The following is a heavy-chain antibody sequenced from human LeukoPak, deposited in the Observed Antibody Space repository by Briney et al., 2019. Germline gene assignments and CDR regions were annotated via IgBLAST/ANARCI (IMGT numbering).Heavy chain of an antibody. Sequence: SETLSLNCTVSGGSISSSSYYWGWIRQPPGKGLEWIGSIYYSGSTYYNPSLKSRVTISVDTSKNQFSLKLSSVTAADTAVYYCARHNYGSGSVDYWGQGTLVTVSS. CDR3: ARHNYGSGSVDY. CDR2: IYYSGST. J-gene: IGHJ4*02. D-gene: IGHD3-10*01. V-gene: IGHV4-39*01. CDR1: GGSISSSSYY.